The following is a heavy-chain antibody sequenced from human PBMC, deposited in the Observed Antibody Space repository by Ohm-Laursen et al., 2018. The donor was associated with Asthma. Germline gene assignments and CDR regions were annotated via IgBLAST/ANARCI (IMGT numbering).Heavy chain of an antibody. D-gene: IGHD6-13*01. J-gene: IGHJ4*02. CDR3: AKEPTHTAAGTFDY. CDR2: ISYDGSTK. Sequence: SLRLSCSASGFTFSSYGMHWVRQAPGKGLEWVAVISYDGSTKYYGDSVKGRFTISRDNSKNTLYLQMNSLRAEDTAVYYCAKEPTHTAAGTFDYWGQGTLVTVSS. V-gene: IGHV3-30*18. CDR1: GFTFSSYG.